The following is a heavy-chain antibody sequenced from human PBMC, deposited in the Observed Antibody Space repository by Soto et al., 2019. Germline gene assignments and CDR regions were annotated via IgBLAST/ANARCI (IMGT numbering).Heavy chain of an antibody. CDR3: AKEDRGYSYGLYDY. CDR1: GFIFSSFW. Sequence: GGSLRLSCAASGFIFSSFWMSWVRQAPGKGLEWVANIKQDGSEKYYVETVKGRYTNTRDNTKNKLYLQMNRQRAEDTAVYYCAKEDRGYSYGLYDYWGQGT. J-gene: IGHJ4*02. V-gene: IGHV3-7*01. CDR2: IKQDGSEK. D-gene: IGHD5-18*01.